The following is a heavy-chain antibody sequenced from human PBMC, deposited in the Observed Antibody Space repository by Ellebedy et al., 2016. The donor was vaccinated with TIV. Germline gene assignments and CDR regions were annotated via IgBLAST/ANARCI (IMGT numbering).Heavy chain of an antibody. D-gene: IGHD2-15*01. Sequence: GGSLRLSCAASGFTFADYAIHWVRPGPGKGLEWASGITWNSGSLGSADAVKGRFTISRDNAKRSLYLQMSSLRSEDTALYYCAKGLLVVEGATLFDHWGQGTLVTVSS. V-gene: IGHV3-9*01. CDR3: AKGLLVVEGATLFDH. CDR2: ITWNSGSL. J-gene: IGHJ4*02. CDR1: GFTFADYA.